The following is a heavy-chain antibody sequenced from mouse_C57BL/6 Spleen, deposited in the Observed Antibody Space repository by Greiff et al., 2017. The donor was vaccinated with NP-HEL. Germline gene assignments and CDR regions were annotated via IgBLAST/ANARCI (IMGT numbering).Heavy chain of an antibody. J-gene: IGHJ4*01. CDR3: TTRTVVADYYAMDY. CDR1: GFNIKDYY. V-gene: IGHV14-1*01. D-gene: IGHD1-1*01. Sequence: EVQLQQSGAELVRPGASVKLSCTASGFNIKDYYMHWVKQRPEQGLEWIGRIDPEDGDTEYAPKFQGKATMTADTSSNTAYLQLRSLTSEDTAVYCCTTRTVVADYYAMDYWGQGTSVTVSS. CDR2: IDPEDGDT.